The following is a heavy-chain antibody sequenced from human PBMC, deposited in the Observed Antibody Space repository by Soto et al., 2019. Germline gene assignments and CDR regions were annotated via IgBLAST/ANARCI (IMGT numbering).Heavy chain of an antibody. V-gene: IGHV4-31*03. J-gene: IGHJ4*02. CDR3: ARAAGYSSGWYYRKFDY. CDR1: GGSISSGGYY. CDR2: IYYSGST. D-gene: IGHD6-19*01. Sequence: PSETLSLTCTVSGGSISSGGYYWSWIRQHPGKGLEWIGYIYYSGSTYYNPSLKSRVTISVDTSKNQFSLKLSSVTAADTAVYFCARAAGYSSGWYYRKFDYWGQGTLVTVSS.